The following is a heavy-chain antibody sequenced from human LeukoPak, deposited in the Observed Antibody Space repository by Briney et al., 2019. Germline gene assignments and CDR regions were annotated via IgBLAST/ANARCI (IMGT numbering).Heavy chain of an antibody. V-gene: IGHV4-59*01. CDR1: GGSFSGYY. CDR2: IYYGGSS. Sequence: PSETLSLTCAVYGGSFSGYYWSWIRQPPGKGLEWIGYIYYGGSSNYNPSLKSRVTISVDTYKKQFSLKVTSVTAADTGVYYCARTEYYFDHWGQGTLVTVSS. D-gene: IGHD6-6*01. CDR3: ARTEYYFDH. J-gene: IGHJ4*02.